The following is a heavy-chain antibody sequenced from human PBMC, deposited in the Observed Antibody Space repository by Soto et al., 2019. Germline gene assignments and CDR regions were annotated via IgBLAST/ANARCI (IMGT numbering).Heavy chain of an antibody. CDR2: INPNTGGT. Sequence: QVHLVQSGGEVKKPGASVKVSCKASGYTFTDYYIHWVRQAPGQGLEWMGWINPNTGGTTYAKNFQGRVTMTRDSSISTAYMELSSLRSDDTAVYFCAAAAIPVAGRHPDFWGQGTVVTVS. J-gene: IGHJ4*02. CDR3: AAAAIPVAGRHPDF. CDR1: GYTFTDYY. V-gene: IGHV1-2*02. D-gene: IGHD6-19*01.